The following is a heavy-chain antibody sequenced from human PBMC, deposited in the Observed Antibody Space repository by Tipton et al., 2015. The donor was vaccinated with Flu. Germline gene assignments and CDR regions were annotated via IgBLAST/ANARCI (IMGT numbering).Heavy chain of an antibody. CDR3: AREVWDYCSGGSCYTEDWFDP. V-gene: IGHV4-59*01. D-gene: IGHD2-15*01. CDR1: GGSISSYY. Sequence: TLSLTCTVSGGSISSYYWSWIRQPPGKGLEWIGYIYYSGSTNYNPSLKSRVTISVDTSKNQFSLKLSSVTAADTAVYYCAREVWDYCSGGSCYTEDWFDPWGQGTLVTVSS. CDR2: IYYSGST. J-gene: IGHJ5*02.